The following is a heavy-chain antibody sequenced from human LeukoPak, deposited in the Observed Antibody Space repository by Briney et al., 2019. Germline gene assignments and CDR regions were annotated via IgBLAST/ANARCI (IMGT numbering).Heavy chain of an antibody. D-gene: IGHD3-10*01. CDR2: ISDRGGGT. Sequence: PGGSLRLSCAASGFTSSNYAVSWVRQAPGKGLEWVSTISDRGGGTYYADSVKGRFTISRGNSKNTLYLQMNSLRAEDTAIHYCAKVPYSDYGSGRPPFMDVWGQGTTVAVSS. CDR3: AKVPYSDYGSGRPPFMDV. CDR1: GFTSSNYA. J-gene: IGHJ6*02. V-gene: IGHV3-23*01.